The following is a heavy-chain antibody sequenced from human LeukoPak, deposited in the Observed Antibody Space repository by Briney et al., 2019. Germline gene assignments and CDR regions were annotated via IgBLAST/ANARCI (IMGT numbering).Heavy chain of an antibody. CDR2: ISYDGSNK. CDR1: GFTFSSYG. V-gene: IGHV3-30*18. J-gene: IGHJ4*02. D-gene: IGHD6-19*01. CDR3: AKDGKSGWTVLFGD. Sequence: GRSLRLSCAASGFTFSSYGRHWVRQAPGEGLEWVAVISYDGSNKYYADSVKGRFTISRDNSKNTLYLQMNSLRAEDTAVYYCAKDGKSGWTVLFGDWGQGTLVTVSS.